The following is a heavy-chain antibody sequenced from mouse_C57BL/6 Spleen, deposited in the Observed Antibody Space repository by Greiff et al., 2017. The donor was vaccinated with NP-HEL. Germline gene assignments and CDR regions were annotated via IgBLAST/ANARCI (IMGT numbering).Heavy chain of an antibody. CDR1: GYAFSSSW. J-gene: IGHJ3*01. Sequence: QVQLQQSGPELVKPGASVKISCKASGYAFSSSWMNWVKQRPGKGLEWIGRIYPGDGDTNYNGKFKGKATLTADKSSSTAYMQLSSLTSEDSAVYFCARRWRDSSGTGFAYWGQGTLVTVSA. D-gene: IGHD3-2*02. CDR3: ARRWRDSSGTGFAY. CDR2: IYPGDGDT. V-gene: IGHV1-82*01.